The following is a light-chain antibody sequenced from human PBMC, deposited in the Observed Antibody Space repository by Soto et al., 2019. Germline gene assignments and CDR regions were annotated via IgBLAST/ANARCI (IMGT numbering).Light chain of an antibody. CDR2: EVS. CDR1: SSDVGGYNY. CDR3: SSYTSSSTLYV. J-gene: IGLJ1*01. Sequence: QSVRTQPASVSGSPGQSITISCTGTSSDVGGYNYVSWYQQHPGKAPKVMIYEVSNRPSGVSNRFSGSKSGNTASLTISGLQAEDEADYYCSSYTSSSTLYVFGTGTKLTVL. V-gene: IGLV2-14*01.